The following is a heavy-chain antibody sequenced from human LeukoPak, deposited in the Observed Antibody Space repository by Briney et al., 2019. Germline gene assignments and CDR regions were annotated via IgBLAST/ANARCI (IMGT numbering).Heavy chain of an antibody. Sequence: SVKVSCKASGGTFSSYAISWVRQAPGQGLEWMGGIIPIFGTANYAQKFQGRVTITADKSTSTAYMELSSLRSEDTAVYYCARAVQLWFPYFDYWGQGTLVTVSS. D-gene: IGHD5-18*01. CDR2: IIPIFGTA. J-gene: IGHJ4*02. CDR1: GGTFSSYA. CDR3: ARAVQLWFPYFDY. V-gene: IGHV1-69*06.